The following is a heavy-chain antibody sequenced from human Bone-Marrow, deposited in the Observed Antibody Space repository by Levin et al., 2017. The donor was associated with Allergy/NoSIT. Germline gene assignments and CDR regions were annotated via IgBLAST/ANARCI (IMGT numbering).Heavy chain of an antibody. V-gene: IGHV3-30*04. J-gene: IGHJ5*02. D-gene: IGHD3/OR15-3a*01. CDR1: GFTFSSYA. Sequence: GGSLRLSCAASGFTFSSYAMHWVRQAPGKGLEWVAVISYDGSNKYYADSVKGRFTISRDNSKNTLYLQMNSLRAEDTAVYYCARDRTGYYSQSGRGWFDPWGQGTLVTVSS. CDR3: ARDRTGYYSQSGRGWFDP. CDR2: ISYDGSNK.